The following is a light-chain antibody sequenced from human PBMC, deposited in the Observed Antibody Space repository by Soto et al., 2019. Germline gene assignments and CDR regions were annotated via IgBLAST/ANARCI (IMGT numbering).Light chain of an antibody. Sequence: QSVRTQPASVSGSPGQSITISCTGTSSDVGGYNYVSWYQQHPGKAPKLMIYEVSNRPSGVSNRFSGSKSGNTASLTISGLQAEDEADYYCSSYTSRSTRVFGGGTKVTVL. CDR3: SSYTSRSTRV. CDR1: SSDVGGYNY. V-gene: IGLV2-14*01. CDR2: EVS. J-gene: IGLJ3*02.